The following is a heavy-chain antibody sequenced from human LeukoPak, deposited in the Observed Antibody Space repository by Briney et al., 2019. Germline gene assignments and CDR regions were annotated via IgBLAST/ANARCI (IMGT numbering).Heavy chain of an antibody. CDR3: ARAGADSAAYFYYAMDV. V-gene: IGHV1-18*01. CDR1: GYTLTSYG. D-gene: IGHD2-15*01. Sequence: ASVNVSCKTSGYTLTSYGISWVRQAPGQGLEWMGWISGCNGDTHYAQNLQDRGTMTTDTSTSTAYMDVRSMRSDDTAVYYCARAGADSAAYFYYAMDVWGQGTTVTVSS. CDR2: ISGCNGDT. J-gene: IGHJ6*01.